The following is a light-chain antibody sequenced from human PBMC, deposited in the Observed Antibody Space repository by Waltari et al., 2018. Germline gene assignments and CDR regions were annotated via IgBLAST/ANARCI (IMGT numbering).Light chain of an antibody. J-gene: IGLJ3*02. V-gene: IGLV2-11*01. CDR1: SSDVGANNF. Sequence: QSALTQPRPVSGSPGQSVTISCTGTSSDVGANNFVSWYQHHPDKVPKLIIYDINKRPSGGPDRCAGSKSGNTASLTISGVQAEDEADYYCCSCVGRNIYWVFGGGTKLTVL. CDR3: CSCVGRNIYWV. CDR2: DIN.